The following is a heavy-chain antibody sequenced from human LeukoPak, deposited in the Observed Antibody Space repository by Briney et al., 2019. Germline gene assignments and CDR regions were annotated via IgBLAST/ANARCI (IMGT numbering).Heavy chain of an antibody. CDR1: GFTFSSYA. Sequence: GGSLRLSCAASGFTFSSYAMSWVRQAPGKGLEWVSGIYGSGGSTYYADSVKGRFTISRDNSKNTLFLQMNSLRAEDTAVYYCARSRFQATNYDYWGQGTLVTVSS. D-gene: IGHD4/OR15-4a*01. CDR2: IYGSGGST. J-gene: IGHJ4*02. CDR3: ARSRFQATNYDY. V-gene: IGHV3-23*05.